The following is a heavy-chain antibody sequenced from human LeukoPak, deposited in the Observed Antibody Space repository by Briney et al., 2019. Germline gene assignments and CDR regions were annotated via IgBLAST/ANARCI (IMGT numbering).Heavy chain of an antibody. Sequence: AGGTLTLSCAASGFTFSNYCMHWVRQPPGKGLVWVSRINSDGSSTTYADSVKGRFTISTDNGQNTLYLQMNSLRAEDTAVYYCAREGRGYSYAFEYWGQGTLVTVSS. J-gene: IGHJ4*02. CDR3: AREGRGYSYAFEY. CDR1: GFTFSNYC. D-gene: IGHD5-18*01. CDR2: INSDGSST. V-gene: IGHV3-74*01.